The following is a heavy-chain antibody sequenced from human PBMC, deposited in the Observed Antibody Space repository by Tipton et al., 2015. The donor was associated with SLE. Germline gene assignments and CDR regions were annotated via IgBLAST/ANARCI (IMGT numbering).Heavy chain of an antibody. J-gene: IGHJ4*02. Sequence: TLSLTCTVSGASMSSHYWSWIRQPPGKGLEWIGYINYLGNTDYNPSLKRRVTISADTSKSQFSLTLNFVTAADTAVYYCARFHVKSYYEFDCWGQGTLVTVSS. CDR2: INYLGNT. V-gene: IGHV4-59*11. D-gene: IGHD3-10*01. CDR3: ARFHVKSYYEFDC. CDR1: GASMSSHY.